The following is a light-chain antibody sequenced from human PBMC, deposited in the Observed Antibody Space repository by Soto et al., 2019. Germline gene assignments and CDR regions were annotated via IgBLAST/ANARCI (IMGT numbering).Light chain of an antibody. Sequence: QSVLTQPPSASGTPGQRVSISCSGSTSNIESHSVNWFQHLPGTAPKLLINTNNQRPSGVPDRFSAYKSGTSASLVISGLQSEDEADYYCATWDDSRKGVFGTGTKLTVL. J-gene: IGLJ1*01. CDR3: ATWDDSRKGV. V-gene: IGLV1-44*01. CDR2: TNN. CDR1: TSNIESHS.